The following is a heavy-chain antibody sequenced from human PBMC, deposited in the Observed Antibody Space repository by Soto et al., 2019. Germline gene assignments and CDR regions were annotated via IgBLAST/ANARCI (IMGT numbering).Heavy chain of an antibody. CDR2: ISAYNGNT. CDR1: GYTFTSYG. J-gene: IGHJ4*02. D-gene: IGHD2-2*01. Sequence: QVQLVQSGAEVKKPGASVKVSCKASGYTFTSYGISWVRQAPGQGLEWMGWISAYNGNTNYAQKLQGRVTMTTDTSTSTVYMEQRSLRSDDTAVYYYARVPKYQLPEDWGQGTPVTVSS. V-gene: IGHV1-18*01. CDR3: ARVPKYQLPED.